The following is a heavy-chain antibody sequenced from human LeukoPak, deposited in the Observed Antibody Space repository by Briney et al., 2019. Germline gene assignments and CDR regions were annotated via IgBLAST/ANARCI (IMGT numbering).Heavy chain of an antibody. V-gene: IGHV4-39*01. J-gene: IGHJ4*02. CDR3: VSPYGSGSNKVAGGY. CDR2: IYYSGSA. D-gene: IGHD3-10*01. Sequence: PSETLSLTCTVSGGSISSSSYYWGWIRQPPGKGLEWIGSIYYSGSAYYNPSLKSRVTISVDTSKNQFSLKLSSVTAADTAVYYCVSPYGSGSNKVAGGYWGQGTLVTVSS. CDR1: GGSISSSSYY.